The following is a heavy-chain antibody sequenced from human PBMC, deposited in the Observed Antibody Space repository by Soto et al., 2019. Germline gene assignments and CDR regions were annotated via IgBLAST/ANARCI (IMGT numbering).Heavy chain of an antibody. CDR3: ARDLLHGSGSGGDYYYGMDV. Sequence: QVQLQESGPGLVKPSGTLSLTCAVSGGSISSSNWWSWVRQPPGKGLEWIGEIYHSGSTNYNPSLKSRVTISVDKSKNQFSLKLSSVTAADTAVYYCARDLLHGSGSGGDYYYGMDVWGQVTTVTVSS. CDR2: IYHSGST. V-gene: IGHV4-4*02. J-gene: IGHJ6*02. CDR1: GGSISSSNW. D-gene: IGHD3-10*01.